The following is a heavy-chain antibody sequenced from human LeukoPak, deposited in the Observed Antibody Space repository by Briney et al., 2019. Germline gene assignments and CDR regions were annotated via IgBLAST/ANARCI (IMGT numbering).Heavy chain of an antibody. J-gene: IGHJ4*02. V-gene: IGHV3-21*01. CDR2: ISSSSSYI. CDR3: ASSHDYYDSSGYYQFDY. Sequence: GVLRLSCAASGFTFSSYSMNWVRQAPGKGLEWVSSISSSSSYIYYADSVKGRFTISRDNAKNSLYLQMNSLRAEDTAVYYCASSHDYYDSSGYYQFDYWGQGTLVTVSS. CDR1: GFTFSSYS. D-gene: IGHD3-22*01.